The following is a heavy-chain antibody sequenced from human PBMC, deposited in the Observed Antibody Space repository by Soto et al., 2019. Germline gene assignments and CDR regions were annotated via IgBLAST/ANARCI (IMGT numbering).Heavy chain of an antibody. V-gene: IGHV1-69*01. CDR3: ARPIVPKYNYFSGMDV. CDR2: IIPILGTT. Sequence: QAQLVQSGAEVKKPGSSVKVSCKASGDNFNSYVISWIRQAPGQGPEWMGAIIPILGTTNHAQNFQGKVSITADASTRTAYMEVNSLRSEDTAVYYCARPIVPKYNYFSGMDVWAQGTAVSVSS. J-gene: IGHJ6*01. D-gene: IGHD3-16*01. CDR1: GDNFNSYV.